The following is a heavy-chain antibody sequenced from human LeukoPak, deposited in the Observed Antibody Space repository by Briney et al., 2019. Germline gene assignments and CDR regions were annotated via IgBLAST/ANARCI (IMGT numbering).Heavy chain of an antibody. CDR2: IYSGGST. V-gene: IGHV3-53*01. CDR1: GFTVSSNY. J-gene: IGHJ6*02. Sequence: PGGSLRLSCAASGFTVSSNYMSWVRQAPGEGREWVSVIYSGGSTYYADSVKGRFTISRDNSKNTLYLHMNSLRAEDTAVYYCARHRVMVRGVIYYYYYGMDVWGQGTTVTVSS. D-gene: IGHD3-10*01. CDR3: ARHRVMVRGVIYYYYYGMDV.